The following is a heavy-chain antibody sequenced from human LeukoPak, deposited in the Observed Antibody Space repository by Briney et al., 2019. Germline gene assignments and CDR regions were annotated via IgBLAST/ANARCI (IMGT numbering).Heavy chain of an antibody. Sequence: GGSLRLSCAASGFTFSSYSMNWVRQAPGKGLEWVSSISSSSSYIYYADSVKGRFTISRDNSKNTLYLQMNSLRAEDTAVYYCAKDQGEVISVPDWFDPWGQGTLVTVSS. D-gene: IGHD5/OR15-5a*01. CDR1: GFTFSSYS. J-gene: IGHJ5*02. CDR2: ISSSSSYI. V-gene: IGHV3-21*01. CDR3: AKDQGEVISVPDWFDP.